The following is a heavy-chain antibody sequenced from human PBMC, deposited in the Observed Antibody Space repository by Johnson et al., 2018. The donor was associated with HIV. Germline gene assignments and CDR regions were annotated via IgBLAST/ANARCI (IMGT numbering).Heavy chain of an antibody. J-gene: IGHJ3*02. Sequence: VQLVESGGGLIQPGGSLRLSCAASGFTVSSNYMSWVRQAPGKGLEWVSVISSGGSTYYADSVKGRFTISGDNSKNTLYLQMNSLRAGDTAVYYCARGSYDYVWGSYPRRAFDIWGQGTMVTVSS. V-gene: IGHV3-53*01. CDR1: GFTVSSNY. D-gene: IGHD3-16*02. CDR3: ARGSYDYVWGSYPRRAFDI. CDR2: ISSGGST.